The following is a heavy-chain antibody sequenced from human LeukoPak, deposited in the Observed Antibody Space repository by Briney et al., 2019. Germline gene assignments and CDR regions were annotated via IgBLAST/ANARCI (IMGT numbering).Heavy chain of an antibody. V-gene: IGHV3-23*01. D-gene: IGHD3-10*01. CDR2: ISGSGGTT. CDR1: GFTFSSYA. CDR3: ARGGWPFDL. Sequence: GRSLRLSCAASGFTFSSYAMSWVRQAPGKGLEWVSAISGSGGTTYYSDSVKGRFTIARDDSKNTVYLEMKSLTAEDTALYYCARGGWPFDLWGQGTLVTVSS. J-gene: IGHJ4*02.